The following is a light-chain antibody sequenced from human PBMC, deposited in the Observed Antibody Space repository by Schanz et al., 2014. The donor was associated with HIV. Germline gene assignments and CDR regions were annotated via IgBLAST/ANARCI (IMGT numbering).Light chain of an antibody. CDR3: ASWDDSLNGWV. V-gene: IGLV2-14*01. CDR1: SSDVGGYNY. CDR2: EVI. J-gene: IGLJ3*02. Sequence: QSALTQPASVSGSPGQSITISCTGTSSDVGGYNYVSWYQQHPGKAPKLMIYEVIKRPSGVPDRFSGSKSGNTASLAISGLQSEDEGDYYCASWDDSLNGWVFGGGTKLTVL.